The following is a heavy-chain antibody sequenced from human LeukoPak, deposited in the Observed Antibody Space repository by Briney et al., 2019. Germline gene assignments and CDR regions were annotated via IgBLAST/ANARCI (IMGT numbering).Heavy chain of an antibody. CDR1: GFTFSSYA. D-gene: IGHD5-12*01. V-gene: IGHV3-30-3*01. CDR3: AKGHSAYGTGFDY. CDR2: ISYDGSNK. J-gene: IGHJ4*02. Sequence: PGGSLRLSCAASGFTFSSYAMHWVRQAPGKGLEWVAVISYDGSNKYYADSVKGRFTISRDNSKNTLYLQMNSLRAEDTAVYYCAKGHSAYGTGFDYWGQGTLVTVSS.